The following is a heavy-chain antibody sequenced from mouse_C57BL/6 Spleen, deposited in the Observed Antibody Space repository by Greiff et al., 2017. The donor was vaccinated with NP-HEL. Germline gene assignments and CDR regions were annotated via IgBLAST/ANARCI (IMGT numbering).Heavy chain of an antibody. D-gene: IGHD3-1*01. J-gene: IGHJ4*01. CDR1: GYTFTDYY. CDR3: ARRSSGAMDY. Sequence: VQLQQSGPVLVKPGASVKMSCKASGYTFTDYYMNWVKQSHGKSLEWIGVINPYNGGTSYNQKFKGKATLTVDKSSSTAYMELNSLTSEDSAVYYCARRSSGAMDYWGQGTSVTGSS. V-gene: IGHV1-19*01. CDR2: INPYNGGT.